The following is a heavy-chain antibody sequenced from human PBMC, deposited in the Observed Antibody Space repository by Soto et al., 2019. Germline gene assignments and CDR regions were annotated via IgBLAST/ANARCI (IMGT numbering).Heavy chain of an antibody. CDR3: AKGLSTVTDDY. J-gene: IGHJ4*02. D-gene: IGHD4-17*01. CDR2: ISYDGSNK. V-gene: IGHV3-30*18. Sequence: GGSLILSCAASGFTFSSYCMHWVRQAPGKGLEWVAVISYDGSNKYYADSVKGRFTISRDNSKNTLYLQMNSLRAEDTAVYYCAKGLSTVTDDYWGQGTLVTVSS. CDR1: GFTFSSYC.